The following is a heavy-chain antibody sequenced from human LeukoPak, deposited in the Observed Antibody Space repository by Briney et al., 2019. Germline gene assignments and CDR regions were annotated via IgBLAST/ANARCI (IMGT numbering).Heavy chain of an antibody. Sequence: ASLKVSCKASGYTFTGYYMHWVRQAPGQGLEWMGRINPNSGGTNYAQKFQGRVTMTRDTSISTAYMELSRLRSDDTAVYHCAREENCSGGSCYYYWGQGTLVTVSS. CDR1: GYTFTGYY. V-gene: IGHV1-2*06. D-gene: IGHD2-15*01. CDR2: INPNSGGT. J-gene: IGHJ4*02. CDR3: AREENCSGGSCYYY.